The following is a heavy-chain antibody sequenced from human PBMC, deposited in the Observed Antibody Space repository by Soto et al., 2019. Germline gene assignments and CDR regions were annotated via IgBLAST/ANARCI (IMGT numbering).Heavy chain of an antibody. CDR2: IIPIFGTA. J-gene: IGHJ6*02. D-gene: IGHD5-18*01. CDR3: ARAKREQLWGDYYYGMDV. V-gene: IGHV1-69*01. Sequence: QVQLVQSGAEVKKPGSSVKVSCKASGGTFSSYAISWVRQAPGQGLEGMGGIIPIFGTANYAQKFQGRVTITADASTSTAYMELSSLRSEDTAVYYCARAKREQLWGDYYYGMDVWGQGTTVTVSS. CDR1: GGTFSSYA.